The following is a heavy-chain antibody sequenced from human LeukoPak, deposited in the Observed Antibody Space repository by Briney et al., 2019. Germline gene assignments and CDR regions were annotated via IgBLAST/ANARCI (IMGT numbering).Heavy chain of an antibody. V-gene: IGHV3-23*01. CDR3: AKDPIFSGSYGVFDY. J-gene: IGHJ4*02. CDR1: GFTFSSCA. D-gene: IGHD1-26*01. CDR2: IIDSGNSI. Sequence: QTGGSLRLSCAASGFTFSSCAMSWVRQAPRKGLEWVSTIIDSGNSIYYADSAEGRFTISRDNSKNTLYLQMNSLRAGDTAVYYCAKDPIFSGSYGVFDYWGLGTLVTVSS.